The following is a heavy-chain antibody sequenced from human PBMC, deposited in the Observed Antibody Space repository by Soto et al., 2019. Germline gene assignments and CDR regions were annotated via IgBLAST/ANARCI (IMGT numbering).Heavy chain of an antibody. Sequence: GGSLRLSCAASGFTFSSYGMHWVRQAPGKGLEWVAVIWYDGSNKYYADSVKGRFTISRDNSKNTLYLQMNSLRAEDTAVYYCAREVVVVAATRSNWFDPWGQGTLVTVSS. V-gene: IGHV3-33*08. D-gene: IGHD2-15*01. CDR3: AREVVVVAATRSNWFDP. J-gene: IGHJ5*02. CDR2: IWYDGSNK. CDR1: GFTFSSYG.